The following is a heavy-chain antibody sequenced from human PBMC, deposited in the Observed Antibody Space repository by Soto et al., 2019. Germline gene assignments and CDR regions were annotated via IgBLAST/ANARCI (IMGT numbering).Heavy chain of an antibody. J-gene: IGHJ6*02. CDR1: GYTFTSYG. Sequence: QVQLVQSGAEVKKPGASVKVSCKASGYTFTSYGISWVRQAPGQGLEWMGGIIPIFGTANYAQKFQGRVTITADESTSTAYMELSSLRSEDTAVYYCARDRRLRYFDWLHPHHVGMDVWGQGTTVTVSS. CDR3: ARDRRLRYFDWLHPHHVGMDV. CDR2: IIPIFGTA. V-gene: IGHV1-69*13. D-gene: IGHD3-9*01.